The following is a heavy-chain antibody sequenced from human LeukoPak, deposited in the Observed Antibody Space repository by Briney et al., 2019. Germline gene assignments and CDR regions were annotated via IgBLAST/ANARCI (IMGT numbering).Heavy chain of an antibody. J-gene: IGHJ5*02. Sequence: SVKVSCKASGGTFSSYAISWVRQAPGQGLEWMGGIIPIFGTANYAQKFQGRVTITADESTSTAYMELSSLRSDDTAVYYCARARYYYDSSGYYGNWFDPWGQGTLVTVSS. V-gene: IGHV1-69*13. D-gene: IGHD3-22*01. CDR1: GGTFSSYA. CDR2: IIPIFGTA. CDR3: ARARYYYDSSGYYGNWFDP.